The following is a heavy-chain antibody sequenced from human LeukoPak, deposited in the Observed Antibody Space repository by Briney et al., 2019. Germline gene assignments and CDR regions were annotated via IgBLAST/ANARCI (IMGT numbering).Heavy chain of an antibody. V-gene: IGHV3-23*01. CDR3: GRPTKYWLVRGNGVDV. CDR2: IDAGGGDT. CDR1: GFSFSSYA. D-gene: IGHD6-19*01. Sequence: GASLRLSCAASGFSFSSYAMTWVRQAPGKGLEWVSSIDAGGGDTYHSDSVKGQFTISRDNSMNTLYLQMNSLRADDTAVYYCGRPTKYWLVRGNGVDVWGQGTTVTVSS. J-gene: IGHJ6*02.